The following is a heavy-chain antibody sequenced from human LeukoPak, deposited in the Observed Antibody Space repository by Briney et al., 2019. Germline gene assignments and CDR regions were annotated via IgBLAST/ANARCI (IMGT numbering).Heavy chain of an antibody. J-gene: IGHJ4*02. V-gene: IGHV3-9*01. D-gene: IGHD6-19*01. CDR2: ISWNSGSI. Sequence: GGSLRLSCAASGFTFDDYAMHWVRQAPGKGLEWVSGISWNSGSIGYADSVKGRLTISRDNAKNSLYPQMNSLRAEDTALYYCAKDTSSGWYGLWDYWGQGTLVTVSS. CDR1: GFTFDDYA. CDR3: AKDTSSGWYGLWDY.